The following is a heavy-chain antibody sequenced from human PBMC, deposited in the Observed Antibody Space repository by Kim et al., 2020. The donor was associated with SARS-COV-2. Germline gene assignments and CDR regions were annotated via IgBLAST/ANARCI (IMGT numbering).Heavy chain of an antibody. J-gene: IGHJ4*02. Sequence: GESLKISCKGSGYSFTSYWISWVRQMSGKGLEWMVRIDPSDSYTNYSPSFQGHVTISADKSISTAYLQWSSLKASDTAMYYCARRPKPYFDDNWGQGTLVTVSS. CDR3: ARRPKPYFDDN. CDR1: GYSFTSYW. CDR2: IDPSDSYT. D-gene: IGHD1-26*01. V-gene: IGHV5-10-1*01.